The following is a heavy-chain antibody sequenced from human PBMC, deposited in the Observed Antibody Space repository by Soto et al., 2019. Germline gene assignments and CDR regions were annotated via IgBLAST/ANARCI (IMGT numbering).Heavy chain of an antibody. Sequence: GGSLRLSCAASGFTFSDYSLNWVRQAPGKGLEWIAYINSRSTTVYYADSVKGRFTISRDNAKNSVYLQMNSLRDEDTAVYYCVRQYYDTVTGYYRWFYPWGQGTLVTVSS. D-gene: IGHD3-9*01. CDR1: GFTFSDYS. CDR3: VRQYYDTVTGYYRWFYP. CDR2: INSRSTTV. V-gene: IGHV3-48*02. J-gene: IGHJ5*02.